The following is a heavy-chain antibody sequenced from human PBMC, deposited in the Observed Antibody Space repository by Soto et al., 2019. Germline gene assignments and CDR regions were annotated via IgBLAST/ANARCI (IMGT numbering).Heavy chain of an antibody. CDR3: ARIKQLGRHYYYGMDV. V-gene: IGHV5-10-1*01. J-gene: IGHJ6*02. CDR1: GYSFTSYW. D-gene: IGHD6-6*01. CDR2: IDPSDSYT. Sequence: GESLKISCKGSGYSFTSYWISWVRQMPGKGLEWRGRIDPSDSYTNYSPSFQGHVTIPADKSISTAYLQWSSLKASDTAMYYCARIKQLGRHYYYGMDVWGQGTTVTVSS.